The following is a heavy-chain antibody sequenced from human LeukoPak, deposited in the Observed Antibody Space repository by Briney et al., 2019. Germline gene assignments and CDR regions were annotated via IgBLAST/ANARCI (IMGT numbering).Heavy chain of an antibody. Sequence: GGSLRLSCAASGFTFSNAWMSWVRQAPGKGLEWVGRIKSKTDGRTTDYAAPVKGRFTISRDDSKNTLYLQMNSLKTEDTAVYYCTTDYYDSSGYGWFDPWGQGTLVTVSS. CDR2: IKSKTDGRTT. CDR1: GFTFSNAW. CDR3: TTDYYDSSGYGWFDP. V-gene: IGHV3-15*01. D-gene: IGHD3-22*01. J-gene: IGHJ5*02.